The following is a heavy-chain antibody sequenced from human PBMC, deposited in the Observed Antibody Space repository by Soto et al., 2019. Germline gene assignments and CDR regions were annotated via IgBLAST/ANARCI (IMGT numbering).Heavy chain of an antibody. J-gene: IGHJ4*02. CDR2: IHYDGRT. D-gene: IGHD2-2*01. CDR1: GGSITSGDYS. CDR3: ARRHSSSGGGFDY. V-gene: IGHV4-31*02. Sequence: SETLSLTCSVSGGSITSGDYSWTWIRQHPGKGLEWIAFIHYDGRTYYNPSLQSRPATSVDTSKNQFSLELNSVTDADTAVYYCARRHSSSGGGFDYWGQGTLVTVSS.